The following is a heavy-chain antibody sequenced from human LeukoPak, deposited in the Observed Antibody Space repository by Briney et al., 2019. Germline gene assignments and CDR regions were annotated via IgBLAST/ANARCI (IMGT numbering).Heavy chain of an antibody. J-gene: IGHJ4*02. Sequence: ASVKVSCKASGYIFSNFFSSYGITWVRQAPGQGLEWMGWISPYNGKTKFAQKFQGIVTMTTETSTSTAYMELRRLRSDDTAVYYCARDLLAAGLRWYKYYFDYWGQGTLVTVSS. CDR2: ISPYNGKT. D-gene: IGHD4-23*01. CDR1: GYIFSNFFSSYG. V-gene: IGHV1-18*01. CDR3: ARDLLAAGLRWYKYYFDY.